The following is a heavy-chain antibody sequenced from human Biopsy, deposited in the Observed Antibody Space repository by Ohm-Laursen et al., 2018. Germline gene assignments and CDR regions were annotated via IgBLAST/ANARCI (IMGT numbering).Heavy chain of an antibody. CDR2: IVPILGHL. CDR1: GGPSSNYA. J-gene: IGHJ4*02. D-gene: IGHD3-3*01. Sequence: SVKVSCKASGGPSSNYAFSWVRQAPGQGLEWVGRIVPILGHLDYAQRFQGRVSITADKSTTYVYMELSRLTSGDTAVYYCAADADGYYTEFDYWGPGTLVTVSS. CDR3: AADADGYYTEFDY. V-gene: IGHV1-69*04.